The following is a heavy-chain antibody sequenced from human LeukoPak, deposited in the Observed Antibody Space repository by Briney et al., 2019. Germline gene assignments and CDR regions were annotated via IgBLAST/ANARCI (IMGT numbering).Heavy chain of an antibody. Sequence: PGGSLRLSCAASGFIFSAYIMDWVGQAPGKGLEWIGRIRKKPAGYTTEYAASVKGRFVISRDDSKDSVFLQMNSLETEDTAVYYCTREGGEGDFWGQGTMVTVSS. J-gene: IGHJ3*01. CDR1: GFIFSAYI. V-gene: IGHV3-72*01. CDR2: IRKKPAGYTT. D-gene: IGHD3-16*01. CDR3: TREGGEGDF.